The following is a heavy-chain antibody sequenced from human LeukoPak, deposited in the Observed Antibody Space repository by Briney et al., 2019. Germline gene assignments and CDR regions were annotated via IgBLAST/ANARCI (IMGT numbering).Heavy chain of an antibody. CDR2: IYYSGST. D-gene: IGHD3-10*01. V-gene: IGHV4-39*01. Sequence: PPQSLSLTCTLSGGSLTSRGNYWGWIRQPPGNGLEWIGSIYYSGSTYYNPSLKRGVTICVATTKNQFLLKLRSVTDAETAVYYCARLQGSGSPPFDYWGQGTLVTVSS. J-gene: IGHJ4*02. CDR1: GGSLTSRGNY. CDR3: ARLQGSGSPPFDY.